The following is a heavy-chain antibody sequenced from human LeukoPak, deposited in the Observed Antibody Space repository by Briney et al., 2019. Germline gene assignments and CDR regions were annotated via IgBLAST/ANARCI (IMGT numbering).Heavy chain of an antibody. CDR3: ARDRSRYSGYDYEDY. CDR1: GFTFSSYS. V-gene: IGHV3-21*01. Sequence: GGSLRLSCAASGFTFSSYSMNWVRQAPGKGLEWVSSISSSSSYIYYADSVKGRFTISRDNAKNSLYLQMNGLRAEDTAAYYCARDRSRYSGYDYEDYWGQGTLVTVSS. D-gene: IGHD5-12*01. J-gene: IGHJ4*02. CDR2: ISSSSSYI.